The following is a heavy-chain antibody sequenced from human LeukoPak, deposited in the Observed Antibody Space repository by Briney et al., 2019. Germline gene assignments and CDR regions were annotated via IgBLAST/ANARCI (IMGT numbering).Heavy chain of an antibody. Sequence: GASVKVSCKASGYIFTSYGISWVRQAPGQGLEWMGWISAYNGNTNYAQKFQGRVTMTRDTSISTAYMELSRLRSDDTAVYYCARAQRYSSNRIEYDYWGQGTLVTVSS. CDR2: ISAYNGNT. CDR3: ARAQRYSSNRIEYDY. CDR1: GYIFTSYG. D-gene: IGHD6-13*01. V-gene: IGHV1-18*01. J-gene: IGHJ4*02.